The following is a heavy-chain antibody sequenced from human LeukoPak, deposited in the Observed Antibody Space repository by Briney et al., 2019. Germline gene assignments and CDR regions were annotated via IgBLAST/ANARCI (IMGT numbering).Heavy chain of an antibody. CDR2: INHSGST. V-gene: IGHV4-34*01. CDR3: ARTGILYYYDSSGYYFGTTQRVDWFDP. D-gene: IGHD3-22*01. CDR1: GGSMSSTDYY. Sequence: SETLSLTCFVSGGSMSSTDYYWSWIRQPPGKGLEWIGEINHSGSTNYNPSLKSRVTISVDTSKNQFSLKLSSVTAADTAVYYCARTGILYYYDSSGYYFGTTQRVDWFDPWGQGTLVTVSS. J-gene: IGHJ5*02.